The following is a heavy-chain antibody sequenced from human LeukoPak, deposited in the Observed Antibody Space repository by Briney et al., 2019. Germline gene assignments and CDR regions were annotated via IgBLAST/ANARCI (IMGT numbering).Heavy chain of an antibody. CDR2: IKQDGDET. V-gene: IGHV3-7*01. J-gene: IGHJ4*02. CDR3: ARNIGSD. CDR1: GFTFSNFW. D-gene: IGHD2/OR15-2a*01. Sequence: GGSLRLSCVASGFTFSNFWMSWVRQAPGKGPEWVANIKQDGDETYYLDSVKGRFTISRDNAKNTVYMQMNSLRAEDTAVYYCARNIGSDWGQGTLVTASS.